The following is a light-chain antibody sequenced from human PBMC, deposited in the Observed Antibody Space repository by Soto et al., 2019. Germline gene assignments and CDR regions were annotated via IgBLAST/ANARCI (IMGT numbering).Light chain of an antibody. CDR1: SSDVGGYNY. CDR3: SSYTSSRV. V-gene: IGLV2-14*01. Sequence: QSALTQPASVSGSPGQSITISCTGTSSDVGGYNYVSWYQQHPGKAPQLMIYDVSNRPSGVSNRFSGSKSGNTASLTISGLQAEDEADYYCSSYTSSRVFGGGTKVTVL. CDR2: DVS. J-gene: IGLJ2*01.